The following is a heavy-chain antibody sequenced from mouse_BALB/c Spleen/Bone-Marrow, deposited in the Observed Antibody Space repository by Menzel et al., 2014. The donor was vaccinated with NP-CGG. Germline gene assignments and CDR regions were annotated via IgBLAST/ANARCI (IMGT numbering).Heavy chain of an antibody. V-gene: IGHV5-6*02. J-gene: IGHJ4*01. CDR3: ARRGNWDGRAAMDY. CDR1: GFTFSSYG. Sequence: DVKLVESGGDLVKPGGSLKLSCAASGFTFSSYGMSWVRQTPDKRLEWVATINSGGVNTYYIDSVKGRFTISRDNAKNTLYLQMSSLKSEDTAMYHCARRGNWDGRAAMDYLGQGTSVTVSS. D-gene: IGHD4-1*01. CDR2: INSGGVNT.